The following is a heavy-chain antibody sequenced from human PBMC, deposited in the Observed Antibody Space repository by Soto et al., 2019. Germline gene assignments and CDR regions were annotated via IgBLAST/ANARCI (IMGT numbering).Heavy chain of an antibody. CDR1: GGSIRSGGDY. J-gene: IGHJ4*01. CDR3: ARTPDH. V-gene: IGHV4-31*03. D-gene: IGHD2-15*01. Sequence: QVQLQESGTGLVKPSQNLSLTCTVSGGSIRSGGDYWSWIRQHPGKGLEWIGYMYYSESPYYNPSLKIRITISVDTSKNQFSLKLSSVNAAETALYYSARTPDHWGHVPLVTVS. CDR2: MYYSESP.